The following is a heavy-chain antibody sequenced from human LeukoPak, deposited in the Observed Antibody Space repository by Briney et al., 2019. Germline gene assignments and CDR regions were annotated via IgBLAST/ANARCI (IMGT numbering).Heavy chain of an antibody. CDR2: ISGSGGST. J-gene: IGHJ5*02. V-gene: IGHV3-23*01. Sequence: GGSLRLSCEVSGFTFSRHSMSWVRQAPGKGLEWVSAISGSGGSTYYADSAKGRFTISRDSSKNTLNLQMNSLRAEDTAVYYCAMDPGSGVRGWFDPWGQGTLVTVSS. D-gene: IGHD3-10*01. CDR3: AMDPGSGVRGWFDP. CDR1: GFTFSRHS.